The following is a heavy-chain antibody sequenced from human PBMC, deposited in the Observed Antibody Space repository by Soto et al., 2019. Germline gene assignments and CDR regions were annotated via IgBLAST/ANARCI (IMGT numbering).Heavy chain of an antibody. V-gene: IGHV3-33*01. J-gene: IGHJ4*02. D-gene: IGHD2-21*02. CDR2: IWFDETNK. CDR1: GFTFSSYG. CDR3: ARDYCGGDCYRFDY. Sequence: PGGSLRLSCAASGFTFSSYGMHWVRQAPGKGLEWVAVIWFDETNKDYAGSVKGRFTISRDNSRNMLYLQVNSLRAEDTALYYYARDYCGGDCYRFDYWGQGTLVTVSS.